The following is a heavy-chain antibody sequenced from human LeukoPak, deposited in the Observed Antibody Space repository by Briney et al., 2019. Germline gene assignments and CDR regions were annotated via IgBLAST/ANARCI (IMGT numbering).Heavy chain of an antibody. CDR3: ARVGPGYSYGYFDY. D-gene: IGHD5-18*01. J-gene: IGHJ4*02. CDR1: GFTVSSNY. Sequence: GGSLRLSCAASGFTVSSNYMGWVRQAPGKGLEWVSVIYSGGSTYYADSVKGRFTISRDNSKNTLYLQMNSLRAEDTAVYYCARVGPGYSYGYFDYWGQGTLVTVSS. V-gene: IGHV3-66*01. CDR2: IYSGGST.